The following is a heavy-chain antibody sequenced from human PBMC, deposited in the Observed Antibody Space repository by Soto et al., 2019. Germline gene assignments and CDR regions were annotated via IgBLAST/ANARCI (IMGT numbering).Heavy chain of an antibody. V-gene: IGHV4-4*07. J-gene: IGHJ1*01. CDR1: GGSISDYY. CDR3: ARKRGEKLHQRSVLDL. CDR2: IYTSGST. Sequence: QVQLQESGPGLVKPSETLSLTCTVSGGSISDYYWSWIRQPAGKGLEWIGRIYTSGSTDYNPSLKSRVFLMIDNSQGQVSLKVTSMTAAETGVEYCARKRGEKLHQRSVLDLRGHGTLV. D-gene: IGHD3-16*01.